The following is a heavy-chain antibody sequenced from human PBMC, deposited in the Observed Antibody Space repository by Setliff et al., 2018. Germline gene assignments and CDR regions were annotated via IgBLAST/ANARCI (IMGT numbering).Heavy chain of an antibody. V-gene: IGHV4-59*08. D-gene: IGHD3-3*01. CDR2: FSYGVST. Sequence: SETLSLTCTVSGDSLSSSYWSWIRQPPGKGLEWIGRFSYGVSTIYNPSLESRVTFSVDTSKNQFSLKLTSVTAADTAVYYCARRVLECGRTACPLGGSYNWFDPWGQGIGVTVSA. J-gene: IGHJ5*02. CDR1: GDSLSSSY. CDR3: ARRVLECGRTACPLGGSYNWFDP.